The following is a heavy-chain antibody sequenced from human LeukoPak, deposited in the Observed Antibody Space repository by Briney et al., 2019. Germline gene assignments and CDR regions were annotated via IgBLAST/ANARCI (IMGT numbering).Heavy chain of an antibody. D-gene: IGHD2-15*01. Sequence: GGSLRLSCAGSGFTISSYATSWVRQAPGKGLEWVSAITGSGGSTYYADSVKGRFTISRDNSKNTLYLQMNSLRAEDSAVYYCANVRTFGCSGGICYEIDYWGQGTLVTVSS. V-gene: IGHV3-23*01. CDR2: ITGSGGST. CDR1: GFTISSYA. J-gene: IGHJ4*02. CDR3: ANVRTFGCSGGICYEIDY.